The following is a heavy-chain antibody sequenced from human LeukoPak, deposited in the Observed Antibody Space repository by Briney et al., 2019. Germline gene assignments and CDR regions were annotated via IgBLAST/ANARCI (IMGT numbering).Heavy chain of an antibody. V-gene: IGHV1-46*01. J-gene: IGHJ4*02. D-gene: IGHD6-13*01. Sequence: GASVKVSCKASGYTFTSYYIHWVRQAPGQGLEWMGKINPSGGSTSYAQKFQGRVTMTRDTSTSTVYMDLSSLRSEDTAVYYCAREMAAAAGFDYWGQGTLVTVPS. CDR2: INPSGGST. CDR3: AREMAAAAGFDY. CDR1: GYTFTSYY.